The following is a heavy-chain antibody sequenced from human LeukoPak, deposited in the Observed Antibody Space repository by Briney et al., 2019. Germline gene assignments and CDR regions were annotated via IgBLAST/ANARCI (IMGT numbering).Heavy chain of an antibody. CDR1: GGTFSSYA. V-gene: IGHV1-69*06. CDR3: ARVGIGYCSGGSCYYFDY. Sequence: SVKVSCKASGGTFSSYAISWVRQAPGQGLEWMGGIIPIFGTANYAQKFQGRVTITADKSTSTAYMELSSPRSEDTAVYYCARVGIGYCSGGSCYYFDYWGQGTLVTVSS. CDR2: IIPIFGTA. J-gene: IGHJ4*02. D-gene: IGHD2-15*01.